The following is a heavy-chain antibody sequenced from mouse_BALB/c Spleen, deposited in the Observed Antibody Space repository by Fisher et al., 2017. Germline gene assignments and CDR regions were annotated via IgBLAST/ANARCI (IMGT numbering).Heavy chain of an antibody. V-gene: IGHV14-1*02. J-gene: IGHJ1*01. D-gene: IGHD2-4*01. CDR3: AREGTYDYDWYFDV. Sequence: KFKGKASITADTSSNTAYLQLSSLTSEDSAVYYCAREGTYDYDWYFDVWGAGTTVTVSS.